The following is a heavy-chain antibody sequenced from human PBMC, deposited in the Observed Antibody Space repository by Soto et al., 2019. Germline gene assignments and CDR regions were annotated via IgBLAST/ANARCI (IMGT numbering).Heavy chain of an antibody. J-gene: IGHJ4*02. D-gene: IGHD3-10*01. Sequence: SDTLSVTCAVSGGSISSSNWWSWVRQPPGKGLEWIGEIYHSGNTNYNPSLKSRVTMAVDKSRNQFSLKLSSVTAADTAVYYCARRWGEGRVDYWGQGTLVTVSS. CDR2: IYHSGNT. CDR3: ARRWGEGRVDY. CDR1: GGSISSSNW. V-gene: IGHV4-4*02.